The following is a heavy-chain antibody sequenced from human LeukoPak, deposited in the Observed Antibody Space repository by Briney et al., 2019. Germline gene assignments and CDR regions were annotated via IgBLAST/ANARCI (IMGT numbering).Heavy chain of an antibody. CDR1: GYTFTSYY. Sequence: ASVTVSCKASGYTFTSYYMHWVRQAPGQGLEWMGLINPRGTATRYAESFQGRLTLTRDLSTSTDYMELSSLRSDDTAVYFCARDTSEGDYAWWFDPWGQGTLVTVAS. D-gene: IGHD3-16*01. CDR3: ARDTSEGDYAWWFDP. CDR2: INPRGTAT. J-gene: IGHJ5*02. V-gene: IGHV1-46*01.